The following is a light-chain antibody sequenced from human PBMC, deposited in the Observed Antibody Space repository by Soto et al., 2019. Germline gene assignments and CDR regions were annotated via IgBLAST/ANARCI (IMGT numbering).Light chain of an antibody. V-gene: IGKV1-5*03. J-gene: IGKJ2*01. CDR2: KAS. Sequence: DIQMTQSPSTLSASVGDRVTITCRASQSISDWLAWYQQKPGKAPKLLIYKASNLESGVPSSFSGSGSGTEFPLTISSLQHDDFATYYCQQYHSYLYTFGQGTKREIK. CDR3: QQYHSYLYT. CDR1: QSISDW.